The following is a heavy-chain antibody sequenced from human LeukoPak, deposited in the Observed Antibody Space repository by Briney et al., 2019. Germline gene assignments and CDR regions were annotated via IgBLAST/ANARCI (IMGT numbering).Heavy chain of an antibody. J-gene: IGHJ4*02. D-gene: IGHD6-13*01. CDR2: IYYSGST. CDR1: GVSISSYY. CDR3: ARGRAAAVNDY. Sequence: PSETLSLTCTVSGVSISSYYWSWIRQPPGKGLEWIGYIYYSGSTNYNPSLKSRVTISVDTSKNQFSLKLSSVTAADTAVYYCARGRAAAVNDYWGQGTLVTVSS. V-gene: IGHV4-59*01.